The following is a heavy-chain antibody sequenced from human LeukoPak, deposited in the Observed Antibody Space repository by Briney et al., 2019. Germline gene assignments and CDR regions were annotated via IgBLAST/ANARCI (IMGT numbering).Heavy chain of an antibody. D-gene: IGHD2-2*01. V-gene: IGHV4-30-4*08. CDR2: IYYSGGT. CDR1: GGSISSGDYH. CDR3: ARYYCSGTNCPGIDY. Sequence: SETLSLTCTVSGGSISSGDYHWSWIRQPPGKGLEFIGYIYYSGGTYYNPSLKSRFTISVDTSKNQFSLKLSSVTAADTAVYYCARYYCSGTNCPGIDYWGQGTLVTVSS. J-gene: IGHJ4*02.